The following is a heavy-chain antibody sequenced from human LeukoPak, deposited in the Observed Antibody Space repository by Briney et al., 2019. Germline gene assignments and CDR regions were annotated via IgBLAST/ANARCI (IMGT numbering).Heavy chain of an antibody. CDR1: GFTFSSYA. V-gene: IGHV3-23*01. CDR2: VSGSGGST. D-gene: IGHD2-15*01. CDR3: AKGRSWYSYYFDY. J-gene: IGHJ4*02. Sequence: GGSLRLSCAASGFTFSSYAMSWVRQAPGKGLEWVSAVSGSGGSTYYADSVKGRFTISRDNSKNTLYLQMNSLRAEDTAVYYCAKGRSWYSYYFDYWGQGTLVTVSS.